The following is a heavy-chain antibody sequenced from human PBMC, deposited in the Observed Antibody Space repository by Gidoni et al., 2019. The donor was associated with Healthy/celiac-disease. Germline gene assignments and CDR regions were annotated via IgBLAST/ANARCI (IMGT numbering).Heavy chain of an antibody. J-gene: IGHJ6*03. Sequence: QVQLVESGGGVVQPGRSLRLSCAAPGFTFSSYAMHCVRQAPGKGLEWVAVISYDGSNKYYADSVKGRFTISRDNSKNTLYLQMNSLRAEDTAVYYCARAGYCSGGSCYSDYYYYMDVWGKGTTVTVSS. CDR3: ARAGYCSGGSCYSDYYYYMDV. CDR1: GFTFSSYA. V-gene: IGHV3-30-3*01. D-gene: IGHD2-15*01. CDR2: ISYDGSNK.